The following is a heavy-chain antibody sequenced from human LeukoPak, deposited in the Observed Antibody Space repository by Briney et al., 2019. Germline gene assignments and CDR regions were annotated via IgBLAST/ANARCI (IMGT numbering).Heavy chain of an antibody. CDR2: INQGGSEE. J-gene: IGHJ4*02. CDR1: GFTFSNYW. V-gene: IGHV3-7*01. D-gene: IGHD5-12*01. CDR3: VRDGGVSGYDLLDY. Sequence: GGSLRLSCAASGFTFSNYWMTWVRQAPGKGLEWVAHINQGGSEEHDMDAVEDLFTISGDNAKNPLPLLMNSLRADDTAVYFCVRDGGVSGYDLLDYWGQGTLVTVSS.